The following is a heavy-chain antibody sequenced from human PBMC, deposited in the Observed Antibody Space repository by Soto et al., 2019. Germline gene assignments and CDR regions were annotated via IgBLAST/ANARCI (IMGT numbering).Heavy chain of an antibody. CDR1: GFTFSSYW. Sequence: GGSLRLSCAASGFTFSSYWMHWVRQAPGRGLVWVSRINSGGSSTDYADSVKGRFTISRDNGKNTLFLQMNSLRADDTAVYYCARGTDYDDNVGVDFDYWGQGTLVTVSS. CDR3: ARGTDYDDNVGVDFDY. J-gene: IGHJ4*02. D-gene: IGHD4-17*01. V-gene: IGHV3-74*01. CDR2: INSGGSST.